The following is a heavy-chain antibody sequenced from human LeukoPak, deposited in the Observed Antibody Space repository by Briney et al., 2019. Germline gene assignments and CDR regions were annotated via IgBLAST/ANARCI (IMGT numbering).Heavy chain of an antibody. J-gene: IGHJ6*03. CDR3: ARSPPGYGRVYYYMDV. CDR2: ISGYNGNT. CDR1: GYTFTSYG. V-gene: IGHV1-18*01. D-gene: IGHD5-18*01. Sequence: ASVKVSCKASGYTFTSYGISWVRQAPGQGLEWMGWISGYNGNTNYAQKLQGRVTMTTDTSTSTAYMELRSLRSDDTAVYYCARSPPGYGRVYYYMDVWGKGTTVTVSS.